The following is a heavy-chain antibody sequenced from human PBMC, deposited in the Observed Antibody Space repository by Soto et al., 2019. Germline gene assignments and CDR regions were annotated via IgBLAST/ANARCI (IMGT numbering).Heavy chain of an antibody. CDR1: GFTFSSYS. Sequence: LSLTCAASGFTFSSYSMNWVRQAPGKGLEWVSSISSSSSYIYYADSVKGRFTISRDNAKNSLYLQMNSLRAEDTAVYYCARVGNYYGSGRSMDVWGQGTTVTVSS. CDR2: ISSSSSYI. J-gene: IGHJ6*02. V-gene: IGHV3-21*01. D-gene: IGHD3-10*01. CDR3: ARVGNYYGSGRSMDV.